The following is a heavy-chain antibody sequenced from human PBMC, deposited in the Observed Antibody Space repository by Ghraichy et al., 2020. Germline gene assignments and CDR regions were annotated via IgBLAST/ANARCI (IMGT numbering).Heavy chain of an antibody. V-gene: IGHV3-30*02. J-gene: IGHJ4*02. CDR3: ARLDGYNWGFDY. Sequence: GGSLRLSCAASGFTFSSYGMHWVRQAPGKGLEWVAFIRYDGSNKYYADSVKGRFTISRDNSKNTLYLQMNSLRAEDTAVYYCARLDGYNWGFDYWGQGTLVTVSS. D-gene: IGHD5-24*01. CDR1: GFTFSSYG. CDR2: IRYDGSNK.